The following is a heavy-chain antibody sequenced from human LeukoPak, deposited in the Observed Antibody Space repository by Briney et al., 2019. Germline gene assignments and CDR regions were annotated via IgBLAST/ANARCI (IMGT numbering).Heavy chain of an antibody. CDR3: VRGYSSLVSRNWFDP. V-gene: IGHV3-48*03. J-gene: IGHJ5*02. CDR2: INTGSSPI. Sequence: PGWSLRLSCVASVFTFSNFEMNWVRQAPGKGLEWVSYINTGSSPIYYADPVKGRFTISRDNAKNSLYLQMNSLRPEDTALYYCVRGYSSLVSRNWFDPWGQGTLVTVSS. CDR1: VFTFSNFE. D-gene: IGHD5-18*01.